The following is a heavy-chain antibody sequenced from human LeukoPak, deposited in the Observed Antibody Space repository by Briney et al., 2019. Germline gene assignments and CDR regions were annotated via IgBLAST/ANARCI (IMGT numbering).Heavy chain of an antibody. CDR2: IIPILGIA. J-gene: IGHJ6*02. Sequence: ASVKVSCKASGGTFSGYAISWVRQAPGQGLEWMGRIIPILGIANYAQKFQGRVTITADKSTSTAYMELSSLRSEDTAVYYCARGGMVRGVISTGASEYYGMDVWGQGTTVTVSS. CDR1: GGTFSGYA. D-gene: IGHD3-10*01. V-gene: IGHV1-69*04. CDR3: ARGGMVRGVISTGASEYYGMDV.